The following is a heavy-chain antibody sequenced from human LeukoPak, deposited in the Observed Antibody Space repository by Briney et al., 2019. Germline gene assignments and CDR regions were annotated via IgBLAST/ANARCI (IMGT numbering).Heavy chain of an antibody. Sequence: PSETLSLTCTVSGGSISSSSYYWGWIRQPPGKGLEWIGSIYYSGSTYYNPSLKSRVTISVDTSKNQFSLKLSSVTAADTAVYYCASLPWNLQSFFDYWGQGTLVTVSS. V-gene: IGHV4-39*01. CDR3: ASLPWNLQSFFDY. CDR1: GGSISSSSYY. J-gene: IGHJ4*02. CDR2: IYYSGST. D-gene: IGHD1-1*01.